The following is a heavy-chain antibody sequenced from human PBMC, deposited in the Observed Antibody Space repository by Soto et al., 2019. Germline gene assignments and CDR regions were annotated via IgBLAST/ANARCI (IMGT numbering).Heavy chain of an antibody. D-gene: IGHD3-3*01. CDR2: XXXSGGST. Sequence: VGSLRLSCAASGFTFSSYAMSWVRQAPGKGXXXXXXXXXSGGSTYYADSVKGRFTISRDNSKNTLYLQMNSLRAEDTAVYYCAKTLGGGITIFGVVIIPREYGSWFDPWGQGTLVTVSS. CDR3: AKTLGGGITIFGVVIIPREYGSWFDP. J-gene: IGHJ5*02. V-gene: IGHV3-23*01. CDR1: GFTFSSYA.